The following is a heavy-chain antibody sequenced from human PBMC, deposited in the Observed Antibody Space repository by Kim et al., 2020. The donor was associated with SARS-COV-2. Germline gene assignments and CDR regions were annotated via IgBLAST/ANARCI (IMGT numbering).Heavy chain of an antibody. V-gene: IGHV4-31*03. D-gene: IGHD4-17*01. CDR2: IYYSGST. J-gene: IGHJ5*02. Sequence: SETLSLTCTVSGGSISSGGYYWSWIRQHPGKGLEWIGYIYYSGSTYYNPSLKSRVTISVDTSKNQFSLKLSSVTAADTAVYYCARAFYGGWFDPWGQGTLVTVSS. CDR1: GGSISSGGYY. CDR3: ARAFYGGWFDP.